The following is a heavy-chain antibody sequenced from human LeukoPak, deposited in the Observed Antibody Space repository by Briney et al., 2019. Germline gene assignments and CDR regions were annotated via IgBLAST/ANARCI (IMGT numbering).Heavy chain of an antibody. V-gene: IGHV4-38-2*01. D-gene: IGHD5-12*01. J-gene: IGHJ4*02. Sequence: SETLSLTCDVLGFSLTSGYYWGWIRPPPGKGLEWIGHVYHSESPYYNPSLKSRVTISIDRSKDHLYLRLNSVTAADTAVYYCGRLDSCYDRDIWGQGTLVTVS. CDR3: GRLDSCYDRDI. CDR1: GFSLTSGYY. CDR2: VYHSESP.